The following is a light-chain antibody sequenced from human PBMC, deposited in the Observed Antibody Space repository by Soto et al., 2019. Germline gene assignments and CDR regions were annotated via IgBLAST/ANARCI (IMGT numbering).Light chain of an antibody. V-gene: IGLV2-14*01. CDR3: SSYTSSSTLNVV. CDR1: SSDVGGYNY. CDR2: DVS. J-gene: IGLJ2*01. Sequence: QSVLTQPASVSGSPGQSITISCTGTSSDVGGYNYVSWYQQHPGKAPKLMIYDVSNRPSGVSNRFSGSKSGNTASLTISGLQAEDEADYYCSSYTSSSTLNVVFGGRTKRTVL.